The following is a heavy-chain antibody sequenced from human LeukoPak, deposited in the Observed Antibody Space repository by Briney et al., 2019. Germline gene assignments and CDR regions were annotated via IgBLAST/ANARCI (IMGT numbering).Heavy chain of an antibody. Sequence: GGSLRLSCTASGFTYSNYAMNWVRQAPGKGLEWVSAISGSGGSTYYADSVKGRFTISRDNSKNTLYLQMNSLRAEDTAVYYCAKGIQLWSYDAFDIWGQGTMVTVSS. CDR2: ISGSGGST. CDR1: GFTYSNYA. CDR3: AKGIQLWSYDAFDI. D-gene: IGHD5-18*01. J-gene: IGHJ3*02. V-gene: IGHV3-23*01.